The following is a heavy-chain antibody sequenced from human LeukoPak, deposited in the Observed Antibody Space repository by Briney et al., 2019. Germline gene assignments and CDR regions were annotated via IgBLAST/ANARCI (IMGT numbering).Heavy chain of an antibody. J-gene: IGHJ4*02. Sequence: GGSLRLSCAASGFTFSSSAMSWVRQAPGKGLEWVSAISNNGGYTYYADSVQGRFTISRDNSQSTLCLQMNSLRAEDTAVYYCAKQLGYCSDGSCYFPYWGQGTLVTVSS. V-gene: IGHV3-23*01. CDR2: ISNNGGYT. CDR3: AKQLGYCSDGSCYFPY. D-gene: IGHD2-15*01. CDR1: GFTFSSSA.